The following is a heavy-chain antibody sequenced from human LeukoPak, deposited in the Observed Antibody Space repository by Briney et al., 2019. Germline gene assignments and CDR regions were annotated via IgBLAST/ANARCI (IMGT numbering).Heavy chain of an antibody. V-gene: IGHV4-39*07. Sequence: SETLSLTCTVSGGSISSSSDYWGWIRQPPGKGLEWIGSIYYSGSTYYNPSLKSRVTISVNTSKNQFSLKVISVTATDTAVYHCARGYYDSSGYPFLNWFDPWGQGTLVTVSS. D-gene: IGHD3-22*01. CDR3: ARGYYDSSGYPFLNWFDP. CDR1: GGSISSSSDY. CDR2: IYYSGST. J-gene: IGHJ5*02.